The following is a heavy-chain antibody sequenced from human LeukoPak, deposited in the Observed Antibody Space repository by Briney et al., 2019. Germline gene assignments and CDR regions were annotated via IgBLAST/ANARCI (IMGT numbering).Heavy chain of an antibody. V-gene: IGHV3-48*03. CDR1: GFTFNNYE. J-gene: IGHJ4*02. CDR2: ISTRGSLI. Sequence: GGSLRLSCAASGFTFNNYEMNWVRQAPGRGLEWLSYISTRGSLIQYADSVKGRFTISRDDAKNSLYLQMHSPRAEDTGVYHCVRDASETRMGWVYFDYWGQGTLVTVSS. CDR3: VRDASETRMGWVYFDY. D-gene: IGHD6-19*01.